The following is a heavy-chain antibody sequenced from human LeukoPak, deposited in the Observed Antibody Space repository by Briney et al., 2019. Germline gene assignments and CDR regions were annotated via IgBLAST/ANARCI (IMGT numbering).Heavy chain of an antibody. D-gene: IGHD5-18*01. Sequence: SETLSLTCAVYGGSFRGYYWSWLRQPPGKGLEWIGEINHSGSTNYNPSLKSRVTISVDTSKNQFSLKLSSVTAADTAVYYCARGRGYSYGSLYYMDVWGKGTTVTVSS. J-gene: IGHJ6*03. CDR2: INHSGST. V-gene: IGHV4-34*01. CDR1: GGSFRGYY. CDR3: ARGRGYSYGSLYYMDV.